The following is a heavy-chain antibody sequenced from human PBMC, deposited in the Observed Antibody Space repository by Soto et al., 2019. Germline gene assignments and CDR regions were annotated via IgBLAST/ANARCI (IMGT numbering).Heavy chain of an antibody. CDR2: INAGNGNT. CDR3: ARSDWFDP. V-gene: IGHV1-3*01. Sequence: QVQLVQSGAEVKKPGASVKVSCKASGYTFTSYAMHWVRQAPGQRLEWMGWINAGNGNTKYSQKFQGRVTITRDTSASTADMELSSLRSEDTAVYYCARSDWFDPWGQGTLVTVSS. J-gene: IGHJ5*02. CDR1: GYTFTSYA.